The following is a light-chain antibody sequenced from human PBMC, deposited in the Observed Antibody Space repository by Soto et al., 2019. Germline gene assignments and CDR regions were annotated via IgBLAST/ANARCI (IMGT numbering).Light chain of an antibody. V-gene: IGLV8-61*01. Sequence: QTVVTQEASLSVSPGGTVTLTCGLTSGSVSSRYYPSWYRQDPGQTPRTLIYSGDIRSSGVPDRFSGSILGSKAALTITGAPGDDEYVYCCVFCIRGDIRVFGGGTQLTVL. CDR1: SGSVSSRYY. J-gene: IGLJ2*01. CDR2: SGD. CDR3: VFCIRGDIRV.